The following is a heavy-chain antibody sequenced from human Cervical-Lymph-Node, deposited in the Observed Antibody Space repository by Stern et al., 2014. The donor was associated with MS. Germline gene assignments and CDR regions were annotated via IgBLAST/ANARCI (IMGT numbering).Heavy chain of an antibody. CDR3: TRAVFCSGGSCYSYFHYYGMDV. CDR1: RLTFSSYG. D-gene: IGHD2-15*01. J-gene: IGHJ6*02. Sequence: QVQLVESGGGVVQPGRSLRLSCTASRLTFSSYGMHWVRQAPGKGLEWVAVISYDGSKKYYADSVKGRFTISRDNSKNSLYLQMNSLRAEDTAVYSCTRAVFCSGGSCYSYFHYYGMDVWGQGTTVTVSS. CDR2: ISYDGSKK. V-gene: IGHV3-30*03.